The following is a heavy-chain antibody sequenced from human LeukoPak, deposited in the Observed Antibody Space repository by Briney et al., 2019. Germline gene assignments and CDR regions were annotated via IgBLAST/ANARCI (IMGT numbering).Heavy chain of an antibody. D-gene: IGHD1-7*01. CDR2: SYYSGST. V-gene: IGHV4-59*11. CDR3: ARVDYGGTGTRFDY. CDR1: GGPISSHY. J-gene: IGHJ4*02. Sequence: SETLSLTCTVSGGPISSHYWSWIRQPPGKGLAWIGYSYYSGSTNYNPSLKSRVTISVDTSKNQFSLKLSSVTAADTAVYYCARVDYGGTGTRFDYWGQGTLVTVSS.